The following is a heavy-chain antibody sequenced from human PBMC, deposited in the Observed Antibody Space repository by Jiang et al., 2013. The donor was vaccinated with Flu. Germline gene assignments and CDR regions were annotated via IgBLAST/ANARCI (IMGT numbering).Heavy chain of an antibody. Sequence: VQLVESGPGLVKPSETLSLTCTVSGGSISSYYWSWIRQPPGKGLEWIGYIYYSGSTNYNPSLKSRVTISVDTSKNQFSLKLSSVTAADTAVYYCARGDWVNDAFDIWGQGTMVTVSS. CDR2: IYYSGST. CDR1: GGSISSYY. V-gene: IGHV4-59*01. D-gene: IGHD3/OR15-3a*01. J-gene: IGHJ3*02. CDR3: ARGDWVNDAFDI.